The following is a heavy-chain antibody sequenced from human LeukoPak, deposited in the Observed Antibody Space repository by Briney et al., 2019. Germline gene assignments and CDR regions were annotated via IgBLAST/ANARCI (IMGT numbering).Heavy chain of an antibody. D-gene: IGHD3-9*01. CDR3: ARHRYFYFDL. CDR1: GFTFSLHY. CDR2: IKEDGSDT. Sequence: GGSLRLSCAASGFTFSLHYMGWVRQTPGKGLEWVANIKEDGSDTFYVDSVKGRFTISRDNAKNSVYLQMNILRAEDTAVYCCARHRYFYFDLWGQGTLVNVSS. J-gene: IGHJ4*02. V-gene: IGHV3-7*01.